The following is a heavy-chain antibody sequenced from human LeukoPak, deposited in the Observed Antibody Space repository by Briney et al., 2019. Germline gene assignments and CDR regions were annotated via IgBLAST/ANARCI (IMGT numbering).Heavy chain of an antibody. CDR1: GGTFSSYA. V-gene: IGHV1-69*05. CDR3: ARSRPYDFWSGEGYFDY. J-gene: IGHJ4*02. D-gene: IGHD3-3*01. Sequence: WASVKVSCKASGGTFSSYAISWVRQAPGQGLEWMGGIIPIFGTANYAQKFQGRVTITTDESTSTAYMELSSLRSEDTAVYYCARSRPYDFWSGEGYFDYWGQGTLVTVSS. CDR2: IIPIFGTA.